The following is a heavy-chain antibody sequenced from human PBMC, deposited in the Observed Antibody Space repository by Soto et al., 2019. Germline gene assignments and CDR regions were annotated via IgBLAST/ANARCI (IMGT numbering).Heavy chain of an antibody. D-gene: IGHD3-10*01. CDR3: ARATRRSTLVRGVTTALDY. Sequence: PGGSLRLSCEASGFTFKIYDMNWVRQAPGKGLEWVSYISSTGSPMYYAESVKGRFTISRDNAKNPLFLQMNSLRGEDTAIYFCARATRRSTLVRGVTTALDYWGQGALVTVSS. V-gene: IGHV3-21*01. J-gene: IGHJ4*02. CDR1: GFTFKIYD. CDR2: ISSTGSPM.